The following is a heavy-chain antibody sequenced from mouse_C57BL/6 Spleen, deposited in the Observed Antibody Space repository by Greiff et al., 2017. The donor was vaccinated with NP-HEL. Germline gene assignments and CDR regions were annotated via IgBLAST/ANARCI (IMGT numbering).Heavy chain of an antibody. V-gene: IGHV5-4*03. J-gene: IGHJ2*01. CDR3: ARGTAQATPYYFDY. CDR1: GFTFSSYA. Sequence: EVKLQESGGGLVKPGGFLKLSCAASGFTFSSYAMSWVRQTPEKRLEWVATISDGGSYTYYPDNVKGRFTISRDNAKNNLYLQMSHLKSEDTAMYYCARGTAQATPYYFDYWGQGTTLTVSS. D-gene: IGHD3-2*02. CDR2: ISDGGSYT.